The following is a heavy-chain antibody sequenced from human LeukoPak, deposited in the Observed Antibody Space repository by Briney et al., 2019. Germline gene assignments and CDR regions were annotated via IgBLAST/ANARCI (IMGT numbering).Heavy chain of an antibody. CDR1: GGSISSSSYY. Sequence: PSETLSLTCTVSGGSISSSSYYWGWIRQPPGKGLEWIGSIYYSGSTYYNPSLKSRVTISVDTSKNQFSLKLSSVTAADTAVYYCVRRKGYCSGGSCYNWFDPWGQGTLVTVSS. D-gene: IGHD2-15*01. V-gene: IGHV4-39*01. CDR2: IYYSGST. CDR3: VRRKGYCSGGSCYNWFDP. J-gene: IGHJ5*02.